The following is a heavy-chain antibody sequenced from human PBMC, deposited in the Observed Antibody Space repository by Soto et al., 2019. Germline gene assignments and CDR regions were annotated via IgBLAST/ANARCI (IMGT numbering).Heavy chain of an antibody. CDR1: CSSISSYF. J-gene: IGHJ6*02. CDR3: ARTSYYDGTGYYNLDV. Sequence: SETLSLTCTVSCSSISSYFWSWIRQPPGKGLEWIGYIYYSGSTNYNPSLKSRVTMSVDTSKNQFSLKLNSVNAADTADYYCARTSYYDGTGYYNLDVWGPGTTVTVSS. CDR2: IYYSGST. D-gene: IGHD3-22*01. V-gene: IGHV4-59*12.